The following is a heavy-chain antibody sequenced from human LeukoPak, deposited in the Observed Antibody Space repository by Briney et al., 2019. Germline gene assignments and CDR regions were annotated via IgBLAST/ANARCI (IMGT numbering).Heavy chain of an antibody. J-gene: IGHJ6*02. V-gene: IGHV4-59*01. CDR3: ARDSPFIVVVPAAIIPLDGYYYGMDV. CDR2: IYYSGST. D-gene: IGHD2-2*02. CDR1: GGSISSYY. Sequence: SETLSLTCTVSGGSISSYYWSWIRQPPGKGLEWIGYIYYSGSTNYNPSLKSRVTISVDTSKNQFSLKLSSVTAADTAVYYCARDSPFIVVVPAAIIPLDGYYYGMDVWGQGTTVTVSS.